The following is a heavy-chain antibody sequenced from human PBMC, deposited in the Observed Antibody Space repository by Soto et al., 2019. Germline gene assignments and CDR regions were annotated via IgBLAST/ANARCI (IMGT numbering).Heavy chain of an antibody. CDR2: ITSSSSYI. CDR3: ARDLNTVTTAYFHH. V-gene: IGHV3-21*01. Sequence: VGSLRLSCVASGFIFNTYSMDCVRQAPGKGLEWVSSITSSSSYIYYADSVKGRFTISRDNAKNSLYLQMNSLRAEDTAVYYCARDLNTVTTAYFHHWGQGTLVTVSS. CDR1: GFIFNTYS. J-gene: IGHJ1*01. D-gene: IGHD4-17*01.